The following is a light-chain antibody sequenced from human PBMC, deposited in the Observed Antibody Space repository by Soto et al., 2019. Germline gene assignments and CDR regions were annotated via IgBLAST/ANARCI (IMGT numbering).Light chain of an antibody. Sequence: EIVLTQSPATLSLSPGERATLSCRASQSVSSYVAWYQQKPGQAPRLLIYDASNRATGIPARFSGSGSGTDFPLTTRSLKLEDFPFYYCQQRNNGPTLTFGQGTKVDIK. CDR2: DAS. CDR1: QSVSSY. J-gene: IGKJ1*01. V-gene: IGKV3-11*01. CDR3: QQRNNGPTLT.